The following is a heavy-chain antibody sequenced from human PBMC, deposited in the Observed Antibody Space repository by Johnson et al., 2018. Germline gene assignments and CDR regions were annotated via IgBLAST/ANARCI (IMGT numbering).Heavy chain of an antibody. V-gene: IGHV3-30*18. CDR2: ISYDGSNK. D-gene: IGHD2-21*02. CDR3: AKGAFLFGGDCYSSYYYLDV. CDR1: GFTFSSYG. J-gene: IGHJ6*03. Sequence: QVQLVESGGGVVQPGRSLRLSCAASGFTFSSYGMHWVRQAPGKGLEWVAVISYDGSNKYYADSVKGRFTISRANSKSTLDLQMNSLRAEDTAVYYCAKGAFLFGGDCYSSYYYLDVWGKGTQVTVSS.